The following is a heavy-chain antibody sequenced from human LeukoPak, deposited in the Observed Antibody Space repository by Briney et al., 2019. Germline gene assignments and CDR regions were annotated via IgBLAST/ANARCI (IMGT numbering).Heavy chain of an antibody. D-gene: IGHD2-21*02. CDR1: GYTFTGYY. CDR2: INPNSGGT. Sequence: ASVKVSCKASGYTFTGYYMHWVRQAPGQGLEWMGWINPNSGGTNYAQKFQGRVTMTRDTSISTAYMELSRLRSDDTAVYYCARLVVTARDQGHAFDIWGQGTMVTVSS. CDR3: ARLVVTARDQGHAFDI. V-gene: IGHV1-2*02. J-gene: IGHJ3*02.